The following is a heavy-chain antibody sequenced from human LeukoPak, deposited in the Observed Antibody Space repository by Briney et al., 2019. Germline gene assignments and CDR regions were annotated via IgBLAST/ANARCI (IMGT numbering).Heavy chain of an antibody. V-gene: IGHV3-7*03. CDR2: INQDGSDK. CDR1: EFTFSTYW. D-gene: IGHD4-17*01. Sequence: GGSMRLSCVASEFTFSTYWMSWVRQAPGKGLEWVANINQDGSDKYYVDSVKGRFTISRDNSKNTLYLQMNSLRAEDTAVYYCAKDPTDYGDYDWYFDLWGRGTLVTVSS. CDR3: AKDPTDYGDYDWYFDL. J-gene: IGHJ2*01.